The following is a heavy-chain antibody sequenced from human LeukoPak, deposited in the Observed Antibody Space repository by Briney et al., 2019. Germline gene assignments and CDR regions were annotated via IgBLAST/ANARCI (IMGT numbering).Heavy chain of an antibody. J-gene: IGHJ5*02. CDR1: GFTFSNYD. CDR3: AKDLSRAVAADWFDP. CDR2: ISDSGGST. D-gene: IGHD6-19*01. Sequence: GGSLRPSCAASGFTFSNYDMSWVRQAPGKGLEWVSSISDSGGSTYYADSVKGRFTISRDNSKNTLYLQMANLRAADTAVYYCAKDLSRAVAADWFDPWDQGSLVTVSS. V-gene: IGHV3-23*01.